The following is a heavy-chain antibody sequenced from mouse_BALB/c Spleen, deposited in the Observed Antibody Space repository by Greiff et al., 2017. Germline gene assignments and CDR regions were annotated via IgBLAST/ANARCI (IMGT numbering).Heavy chain of an antibody. V-gene: IGHV1-9*01. D-gene: IGHD2-3*01. Sequence: QVQLQQSGAELLKPGASVKISCKATGYTFSSYWIEWVKQRPGHGLEWIGEILPGSGSTNYNEKFKGKATFTADTSSNTAYMQLSSLTSEDSAVYYCESYDGGDWGAGTTVTVSA. J-gene: IGHJ1*01. CDR3: ESYDGGD. CDR1: GYTFSSYW. CDR2: ILPGSGST.